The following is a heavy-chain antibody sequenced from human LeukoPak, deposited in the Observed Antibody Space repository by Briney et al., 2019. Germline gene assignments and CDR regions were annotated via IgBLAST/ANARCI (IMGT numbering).Heavy chain of an antibody. D-gene: IGHD3-10*01. CDR2: ITGSGGST. V-gene: IGHV3-23*01. CDR1: GLTFSSHA. J-gene: IGHJ4*02. Sequence: GGSLRLSCAAGGLTFSSHAMTWVRQAPGKGLEWGSSITGSGGSTFYAASVKGRFTISRDNSKNTLYLQMNSLRAEDKAVYYCAKLGSSDGIDYWGQGTLVTVSS. CDR3: AKLGSSDGIDY.